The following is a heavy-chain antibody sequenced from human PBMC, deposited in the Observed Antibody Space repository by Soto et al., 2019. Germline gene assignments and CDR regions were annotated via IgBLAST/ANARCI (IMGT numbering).Heavy chain of an antibody. D-gene: IGHD3-10*01. Sequence: QVQLQESGPGLVKPSQTLSLTCTVSGGSISSGGYYWSWIRQHPGKGLEGIGYIYYSGSNYYNPSLNRRVTISVDTSKNQFSLKLSSVTAADTAVYYCARDLGYYGAGSYPNRFDYWGQGTLVTVSS. CDR3: ARDLGYYGAGSYPNRFDY. V-gene: IGHV4-31*03. CDR1: GGSISSGGYY. J-gene: IGHJ4*02. CDR2: IYYSGSN.